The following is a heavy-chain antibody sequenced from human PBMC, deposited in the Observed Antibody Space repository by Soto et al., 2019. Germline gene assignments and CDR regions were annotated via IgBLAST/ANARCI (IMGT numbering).Heavy chain of an antibody. CDR2: ISGSGGST. D-gene: IGHD3-10*01. CDR3: AKQTYYYGSGSYGF. CDR1: GFTFSSYA. Sequence: GGSLRLSCAASGFTFSSYAMSWVRQAPGKGLEWASAISGSGGSTYYADSVKGRFTISRDNSKNTLYLQMNSLRAEDTAVYYCAKQTYYYGSGSYGFWGQGTLVTVSS. J-gene: IGHJ4*02. V-gene: IGHV3-23*01.